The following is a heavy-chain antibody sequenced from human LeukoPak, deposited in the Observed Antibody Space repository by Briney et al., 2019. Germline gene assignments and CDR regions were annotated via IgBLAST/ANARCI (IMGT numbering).Heavy chain of an antibody. CDR3: VRRPGLERYYFDY. Sequence: PGGSLRLSCAASGFTFSSYAMSWVRQAPGKGLQWVSTISGSGGSTYYADSVKGRFTISRDNSKNTLYLQMNSLRAEDTAVYYCVRRPGLERYYFDYWGQGTLVTVSS. J-gene: IGHJ4*02. CDR1: GFTFSSYA. CDR2: ISGSGGST. V-gene: IGHV3-23*01. D-gene: IGHD1-1*01.